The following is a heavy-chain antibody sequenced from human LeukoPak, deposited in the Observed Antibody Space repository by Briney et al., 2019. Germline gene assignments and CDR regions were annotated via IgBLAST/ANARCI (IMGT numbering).Heavy chain of an antibody. CDR1: GCSISSYY. Sequence: SETLPLTCTGTGCSISSYYWSWIRQPPGKGLEWIGYIYYSGSTNYNASLKSRVTISVDTSKNQFSLKVSSVTAADTAVYYCARGVWFGVDYWGQGTLVSVCS. V-gene: IGHV4-59*01. J-gene: IGHJ4*02. CDR2: IYYSGST. CDR3: ARGVWFGVDY. D-gene: IGHD3-10*01.